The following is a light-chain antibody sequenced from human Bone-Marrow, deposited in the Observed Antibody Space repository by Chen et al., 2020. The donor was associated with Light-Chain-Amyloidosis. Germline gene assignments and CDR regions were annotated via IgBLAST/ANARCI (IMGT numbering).Light chain of an antibody. V-gene: IGLV6-57*01. CDR2: ADD. J-gene: IGLJ3*02. Sequence: NFMLTQPPSGSESPGKTVIISCTRSRGSIATNYVHWYQQRPGSSPTTVIYADDPRPPGFPDRFSGSLYRSSNSASLTVSGLKTEDEADYYCQSYQGSSQGVFGGGTTLTVL. CDR1: RGSIATNY. CDR3: QSYQGSSQGV.